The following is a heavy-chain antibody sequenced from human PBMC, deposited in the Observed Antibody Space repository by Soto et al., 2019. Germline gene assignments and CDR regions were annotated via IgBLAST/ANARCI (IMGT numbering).Heavy chain of an antibody. CDR3: ARETPSTTAAYFYYALDV. CDR2: IIPVFGTT. Sequence: QVQLVQSGAEVKKAGSSVKVSCKTSGGTFRSYFINWVRQAPGQGLEWVGGIIPVFGTTYYADKFQGRVTITADESTTTVYMELSSRRSDDTAVYYCARETPSTTAAYFYYALDVWGQGTSVTVPS. J-gene: IGHJ6*02. D-gene: IGHD2-2*01. V-gene: IGHV1-69*01. CDR1: GGTFRSYF.